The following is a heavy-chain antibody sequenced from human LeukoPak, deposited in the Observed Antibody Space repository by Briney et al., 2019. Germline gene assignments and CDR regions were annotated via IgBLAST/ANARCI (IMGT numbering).Heavy chain of an antibody. D-gene: IGHD5-18*01. CDR2: ISYDGSNK. Sequence: GGSLRLSCAASGFTFSSYAMHWVRQAPGKGLEWVAVISYDGSNKYYADSVKGRFTISRDNSKNTLYLQMNSLGAEDTAVYYCARERGYSYGQEAFDIWGQGTMVTVSS. V-gene: IGHV3-30-3*01. J-gene: IGHJ3*02. CDR3: ARERGYSYGQEAFDI. CDR1: GFTFSSYA.